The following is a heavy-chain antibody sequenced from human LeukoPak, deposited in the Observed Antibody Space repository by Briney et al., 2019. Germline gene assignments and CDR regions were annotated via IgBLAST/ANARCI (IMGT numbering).Heavy chain of an antibody. CDR2: ISAYNGNT. CDR1: GYTFTTNS. V-gene: IGHV1-18*01. Sequence: ASVQISYKASGYTFTTNSINWVRQAPGQGLEWMGWISAYNGNTNYAQKLQGRVTMTTDTSTSTAYMELRSLRSDDTAVYYCARSSPYYYYYMDVWGKGTTVTISS. J-gene: IGHJ6*03. CDR3: ARSSPYYYYYMDV.